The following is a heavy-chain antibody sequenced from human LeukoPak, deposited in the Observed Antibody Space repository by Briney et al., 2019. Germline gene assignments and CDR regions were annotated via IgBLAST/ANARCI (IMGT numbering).Heavy chain of an antibody. V-gene: IGHV4-38-2*01. Sequence: SETLSLTCGVSNYYISSGSYWSWIRRPPGKGLEWIGSIYHTGSAYYSSSLQSRVTISVDTSKNQFSVKLSSVTAADTAVYYCARANDRGGTSPLDYWGQGTLVTVSS. CDR1: NYYISSGSY. J-gene: IGHJ4*02. CDR3: ARANDRGGTSPLDY. D-gene: IGHD2-2*01. CDR2: IYHTGSA.